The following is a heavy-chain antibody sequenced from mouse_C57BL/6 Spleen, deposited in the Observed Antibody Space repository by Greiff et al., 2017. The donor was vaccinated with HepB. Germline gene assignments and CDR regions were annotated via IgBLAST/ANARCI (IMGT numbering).Heavy chain of an antibody. CDR2: ISSGSSTI. CDR3: AIYYDYGLYFDV. CDR1: GFTFSDYG. Sequence: EVKLMESGGGLVKPGGSLKLSCAASGFTFSDYGMHWVRQAPEKGLEWVAYISSGSSTIYYADTVKGRFTISRDNAKNTLFLQMTSLRSEDTAMYYCAIYYDYGLYFDVWGTGTTVTVSS. D-gene: IGHD2-4*01. V-gene: IGHV5-17*01. J-gene: IGHJ1*03.